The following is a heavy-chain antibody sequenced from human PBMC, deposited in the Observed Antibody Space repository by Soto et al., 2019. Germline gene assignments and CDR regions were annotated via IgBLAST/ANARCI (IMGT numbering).Heavy chain of an antibody. V-gene: IGHV3-23*01. J-gene: IGHJ4*02. CDR2: ISGSGGST. D-gene: IGHD3-22*01. CDR1: GFSFSSYA. Sequence: VQLLESGGGWVQPGGSLRLSCAASGFSFSSYAMSWFRQAPGKGLEWVSAISGSGGSTYYADSVKGRFTISRDNSKKTLYLQMNSLRAEDTAVYYCAKDGDSSGSFDYWGQGTLVTVSS. CDR3: AKDGDSSGSFDY.